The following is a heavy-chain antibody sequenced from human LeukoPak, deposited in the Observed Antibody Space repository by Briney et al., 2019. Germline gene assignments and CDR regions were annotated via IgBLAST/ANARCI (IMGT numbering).Heavy chain of an antibody. Sequence: GGSLRLSCAASGFTFSSYSMNWVRQAPGKGLEWVSSLSSSSSYIYYADSVKGRFTISRDNAKNSLYLQMNSLRAEDTAVYYCARVGGIYYFDYWGQGTLVTVSS. D-gene: IGHD3-16*01. CDR1: GFTFSSYS. CDR2: LSSSSSYI. CDR3: ARVGGIYYFDY. J-gene: IGHJ4*02. V-gene: IGHV3-21*01.